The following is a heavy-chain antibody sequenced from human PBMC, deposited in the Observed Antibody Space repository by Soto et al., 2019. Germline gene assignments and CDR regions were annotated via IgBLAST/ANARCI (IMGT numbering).Heavy chain of an antibody. CDR2: INESGST. CDR1: GQSFSGHS. V-gene: IGHV4-34*01. D-gene: IGHD1-1*01. CDR3: ARGSGIVALPGELEDVKYDY. Sequence: QVQLQQWGAGLVKPSETLSLSCAVYGQSFSGHSWAWIRQPPGKGLEWIGEINESGSTYYNPSLKSRVTISRDTSKNQFSLKLSSVSAADTAAYFCARGSGIVALPGELEDVKYDYWGQGALVNLSS. J-gene: IGHJ4*02.